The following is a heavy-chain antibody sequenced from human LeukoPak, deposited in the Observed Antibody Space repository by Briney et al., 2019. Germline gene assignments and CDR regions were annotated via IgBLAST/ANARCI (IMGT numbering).Heavy chain of an antibody. D-gene: IGHD3-10*01. CDR1: GFTVSSNY. CDR2: IYSGGST. J-gene: IGHJ4*02. V-gene: IGHV3-53*01. Sequence: GGSLRLSCAASGFTVSSNYMSWVRQAPGKGLEWVSVIYSGGSTYYADSVKGRFTISRDNAKNSLYLQMNSLRAEDTAVYYCARVAVFDGSGSYEFDYWGQGTLVTVSS. CDR3: ARVAVFDGSGSYEFDY.